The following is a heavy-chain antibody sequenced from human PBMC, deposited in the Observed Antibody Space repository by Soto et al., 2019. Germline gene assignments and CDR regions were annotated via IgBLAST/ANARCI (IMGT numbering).Heavy chain of an antibody. V-gene: IGHV3-48*02. CDR2: ISSDSGTI. Sequence: GGSLRLSCAASGFTLTSNTMDWVRQAPGKGLEWISYISSDSGTIYYADSLKGRFTISRDNGKNSLYLQMNSLTDEDTAVYYCARGRLWSFDFWGQGTLVTVSS. CDR1: GFTLTSNT. CDR3: ARGRLWSFDF. J-gene: IGHJ4*02. D-gene: IGHD3-10*01.